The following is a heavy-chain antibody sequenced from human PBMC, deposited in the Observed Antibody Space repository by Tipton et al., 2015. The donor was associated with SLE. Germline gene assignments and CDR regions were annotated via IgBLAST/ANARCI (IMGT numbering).Heavy chain of an antibody. D-gene: IGHD3-16*01. Sequence: TLSLTCTVSGGSITRTSYWWGWIRQPPGKSLEWIGSILYDGGTTYYNPSLKSRVAIDIEASKNQFSVRLTSVTASDTAVYYCARDQGDVGGDYFDSWGQGTLVTVSS. CDR3: ARDQGDVGGDYFDS. CDR2: ILYDGGTT. J-gene: IGHJ4*02. CDR1: GGSITRTSYW. V-gene: IGHV4-39*02.